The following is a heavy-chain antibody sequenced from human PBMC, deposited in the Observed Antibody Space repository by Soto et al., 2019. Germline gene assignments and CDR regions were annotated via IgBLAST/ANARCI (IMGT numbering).Heavy chain of an antibody. CDR2: ITGSGGST. D-gene: IGHD3-22*01. J-gene: IGHJ4*02. CDR1: GFTFTNYA. Sequence: EVQLLESGGGFVQPGGSLRLSCAASGFTFTNYAMSWVRQAPGKGLEWVSGITGSGGSTIYADSVKGRFTISRDNSKKTLYLQMNSLRAEDTAIYYCVKADAITMIVVVITYFDYWGQGTLVTVSS. CDR3: VKADAITMIVVVITYFDY. V-gene: IGHV3-23*01.